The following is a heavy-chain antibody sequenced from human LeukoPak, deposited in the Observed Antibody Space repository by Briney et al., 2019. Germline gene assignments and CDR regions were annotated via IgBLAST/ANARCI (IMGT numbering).Heavy chain of an antibody. CDR3: ARTLDIVVVPAALNDY. J-gene: IGHJ4*02. D-gene: IGHD2-2*03. CDR2: ISSSSSYI. CDR1: GFTFSSYS. V-gene: IGHV3-21*03. Sequence: PGGSLRLSCAASGFTFSSYSMNWVRQAPGKGLEWVSPISSSSSYIYYADSVKGRFTISRDNAKHSLYLQMNSLRVEDTAVYYCARTLDIVVVPAALNDYWGQGTLVTVSS.